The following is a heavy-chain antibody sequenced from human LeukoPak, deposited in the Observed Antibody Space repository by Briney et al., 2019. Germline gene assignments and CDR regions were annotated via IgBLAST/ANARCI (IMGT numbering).Heavy chain of an antibody. CDR1: GVTLNSFF. CDR2: ISQDGSET. J-gene: IGHJ4*02. D-gene: IGHD7-27*01. CDR3: VRDLGHSRHYFEY. Sequence: GGSLRLSCAASGVTLNSFFLNWVRLTPGRQLEWVACISQDGSETFYMDSVRGRFTISRDNTKNSLYLQMNSLRAEDTAVYFCVRDLGHSRHYFEYWGQGALVTVSS. V-gene: IGHV3-7*01.